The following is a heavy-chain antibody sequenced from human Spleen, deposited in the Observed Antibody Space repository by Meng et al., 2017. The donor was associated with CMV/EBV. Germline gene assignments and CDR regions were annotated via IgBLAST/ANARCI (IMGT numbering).Heavy chain of an antibody. Sequence: SETLSLTCTVSGGSVSSGSYYWSWIRQPPGKGLEWIGSIYYSGSTYYNPSLKSRVTISVDTSKNQFSLKLSSVTAADTAVYYCARGPYYCTSTTCHKPFDYWGQGALVTVSS. CDR1: GGSVSSGSYY. CDR2: IYYSGST. J-gene: IGHJ4*02. V-gene: IGHV4-61*01. CDR3: ARGPYYCTSTTCHKPFDY. D-gene: IGHD2/OR15-2a*01.